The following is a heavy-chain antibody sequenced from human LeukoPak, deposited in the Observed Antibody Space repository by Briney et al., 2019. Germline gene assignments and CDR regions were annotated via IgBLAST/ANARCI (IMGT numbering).Heavy chain of an antibody. CDR3: ARDPDIVVVPAAG. J-gene: IGHJ4*02. CDR1: GYSISSGYY. D-gene: IGHD2-2*01. Sequence: SETLSLTCTVSGYSISSGYYWGWIRQPPGKGLEWIGSIYHSGSTYYNPSLKSRVTISVDTSKNQFSLKLSSVTAADTAVYNCARDPDIVVVPAAGWGQGTLVTVSS. CDR2: IYHSGST. V-gene: IGHV4-38-2*02.